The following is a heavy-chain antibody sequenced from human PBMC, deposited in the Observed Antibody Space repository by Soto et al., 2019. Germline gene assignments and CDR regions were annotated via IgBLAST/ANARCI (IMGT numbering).Heavy chain of an antibody. D-gene: IGHD6-6*01. J-gene: IGHJ5*02. Sequence: PGGSLRLSCAASGFTFGSYSMNWARQAPGKGLEWVSSISSSSYIYYADSVKGRFTISRDNAKNSLYLQMNSLRAEDTAVYYCARESIAAHNWFDPWGQGTLVTVSS. CDR2: ISSSSYI. CDR3: ARESIAAHNWFDP. V-gene: IGHV3-21*01. CDR1: GFTFGSYS.